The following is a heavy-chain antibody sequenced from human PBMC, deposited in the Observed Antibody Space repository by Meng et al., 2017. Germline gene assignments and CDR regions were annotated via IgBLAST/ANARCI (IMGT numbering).Heavy chain of an antibody. V-gene: IGHV3-23*01. CDR2: ISSSGDNT. CDR3: AKDLGSIFILTDAFGI. CDR1: GFTFSNYA. Sequence: GESLKIPCAAPGFTFSNYAMNWVRQAPGKGLEWVSAISSSGDNTHYADSVKGLFTIFRDNSKNTFYLQMNSLRAEDTAVYYCAKDLGSIFILTDAFGIWGQGTMVTVSS. D-gene: IGHD2/OR15-2a*01. J-gene: IGHJ3*02.